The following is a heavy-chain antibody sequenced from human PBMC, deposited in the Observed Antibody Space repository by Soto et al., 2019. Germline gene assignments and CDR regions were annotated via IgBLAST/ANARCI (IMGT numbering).Heavy chain of an antibody. V-gene: IGHV1-18*01. CDR3: VRDARVAVAGNWFDP. CDR2: ISAYNGNT. D-gene: IGHD6-19*01. Sequence: QVQLVQSGAEVKKPGASVKVSCKASGYTFTSYGISWVRQAPGQGLEWMGWISAYNGNTNYAQKLQGRVTMTTDTSTSTAYMELRSLRSDDTAVYYCVRDARVAVAGNWFDPWGQGTLVTVSS. J-gene: IGHJ5*02. CDR1: GYTFTSYG.